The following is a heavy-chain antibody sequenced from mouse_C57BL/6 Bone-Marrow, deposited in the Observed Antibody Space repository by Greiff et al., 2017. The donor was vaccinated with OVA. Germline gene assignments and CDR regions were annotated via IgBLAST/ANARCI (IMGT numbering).Heavy chain of an antibody. J-gene: IGHJ1*03. V-gene: IGHV3-6*01. CDR3: AREADSKRYFDV. Sequence: ESGPGLVKPSQSLSLTCSVTGYSITSGYYWNWIRQFPGNKLEWMGYISYDGSNNYNPSLKNRISITRDTSKNQFFLKLNSVTTEDTATYYCAREADSKRYFDVWGTGTTVTVSS. CDR2: ISYDGSN. CDR1: GYSITSGYY. D-gene: IGHD2-5*01.